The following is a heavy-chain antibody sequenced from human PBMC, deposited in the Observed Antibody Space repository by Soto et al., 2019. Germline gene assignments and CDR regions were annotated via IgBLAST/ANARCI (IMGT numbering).Heavy chain of an antibody. V-gene: IGHV4-31*03. CDR1: GGAISSGGYY. J-gene: IGHJ3*02. D-gene: IGHD2-21*02. CDR2: IYYSGSI. Sequence: SETLSLTCTVSGGAISSGGYYWNWIRQHPGKGLEWIGYIYYSGSIDYNPSLKSRVTISVDTSKNQFSLKLSSVTAADTAVYYCARSEHGGNFAAFDIWGQGTTVTV. CDR3: ARSEHGGNFAAFDI.